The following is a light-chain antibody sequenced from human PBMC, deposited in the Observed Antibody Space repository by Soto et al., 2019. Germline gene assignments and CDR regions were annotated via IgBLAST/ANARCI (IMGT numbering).Light chain of an antibody. CDR1: QDIITW. Sequence: DIHRTQSPFSVTASVLDSVTNTGRASQDIITWLAWYQQKPGKAPNLLIYTASNLQSGVPSRFSGSGSGTHFTLTISSLQPEDFGTYYCQQNDSFPITFGQGTKLEIK. CDR2: TAS. CDR3: QQNDSFPIT. J-gene: IGKJ5*01. V-gene: IGKV1-12*01.